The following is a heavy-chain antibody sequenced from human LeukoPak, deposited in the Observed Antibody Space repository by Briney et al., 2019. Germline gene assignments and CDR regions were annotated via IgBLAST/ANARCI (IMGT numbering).Heavy chain of an antibody. Sequence: PSETLSLTCTVSGGSISSYYWSWIRQPPGKGLEWIGSIYHSGTTYSESTYYNPSLKSRVTISLDTSENQFSLKVGSMTAADTAVYYCARAGGYGLIDYWGQGTMVTVSS. CDR3: ARAGGYGLIDY. J-gene: IGHJ4*02. CDR2: IYHSGTTYSEST. V-gene: IGHV4-59*12. D-gene: IGHD5-18*01. CDR1: GGSISSYY.